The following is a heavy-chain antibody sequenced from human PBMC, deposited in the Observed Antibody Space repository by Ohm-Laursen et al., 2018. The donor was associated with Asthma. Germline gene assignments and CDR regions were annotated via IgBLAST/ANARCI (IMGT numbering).Heavy chain of an antibody. V-gene: IGHV4-31*03. J-gene: IGHJ3*02. D-gene: IGHD4-23*01. CDR3: ARDYGGKEAFDI. CDR1: GGSISSGGYY. Sequence: SQTLSLTCTVSGGSISSGGYYWSWIRQHPGKGLEWIGYIYYSGSTYYNPSLKSRVTISVDTSKNQFSLKLSSVTAADTAVYYCARDYGGKEAFDIWGQGTMVTVSS. CDR2: IYYSGST.